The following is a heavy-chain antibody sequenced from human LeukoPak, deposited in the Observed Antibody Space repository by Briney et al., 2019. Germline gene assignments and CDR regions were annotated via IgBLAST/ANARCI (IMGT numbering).Heavy chain of an antibody. CDR2: INVDGSVT. V-gene: IGHV3-74*01. J-gene: IGHJ6*02. Sequence: GGSLRLSCAASGFSLNGYWMHWVRLVPGKGPMWVSCINVDGSVTRYVDSVKGRFTISRDNARNTLYLQMNSLGVEDTAVYYCTRDYNHGMDVWGQGTTVTVSS. CDR1: GFSLNGYW. CDR3: TRDYNHGMDV.